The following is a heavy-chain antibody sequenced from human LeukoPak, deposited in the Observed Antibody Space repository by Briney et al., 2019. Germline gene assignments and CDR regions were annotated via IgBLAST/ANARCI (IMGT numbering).Heavy chain of an antibody. D-gene: IGHD5-12*01. CDR3: AKGPPLYSGYHPAY. Sequence: GGSLRLSCAASGFGFSNDAMTWVRPAPGKGLEWVSTITGSDDTTYYTDSVKGRFTISRDHSKNMLHLQMNGLRNEDTAIYYCAKGPPLYSGYHPAYWGQGTLVTVSS. J-gene: IGHJ4*02. CDR1: GFGFSNDA. V-gene: IGHV3-23*01. CDR2: ITGSDDTT.